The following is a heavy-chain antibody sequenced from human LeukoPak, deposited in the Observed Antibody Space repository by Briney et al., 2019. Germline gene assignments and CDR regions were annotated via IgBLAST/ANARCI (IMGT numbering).Heavy chain of an antibody. Sequence: SETLSLTCTVSGGSISSYYWSWLRQPPGKGLEGIGYIYYSGSTNYNASLTSRGTISVDTSKNQFSLKLSSVTAADTAVYYCARDRNYYGSGSYGDIYYMDVWGKGTTVTVSS. CDR1: GGSISSYY. D-gene: IGHD3-10*01. CDR2: IYYSGST. CDR3: ARDRNYYGSGSYGDIYYMDV. J-gene: IGHJ6*03. V-gene: IGHV4-59*01.